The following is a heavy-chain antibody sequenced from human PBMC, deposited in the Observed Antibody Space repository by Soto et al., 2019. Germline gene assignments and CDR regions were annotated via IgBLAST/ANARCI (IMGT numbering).Heavy chain of an antibody. D-gene: IGHD5-12*01. J-gene: IGHJ2*01. CDR3: ARGNHRWLQLWYFDL. CDR2: IIPIFGTV. CDR1: GGTFSNYP. V-gene: IGHV1-69*12. Sequence: QVQLVQSGAEVKKPGPSVKVSCKASGGTFSNYPISWVRQSPGQGLEWMGGIIPIFGTVNYAQKFQRRVTITADESTSTAYMERSSLRSEDTVVYYCARGNHRWLQLWYFDLWGRGTLVTVSS.